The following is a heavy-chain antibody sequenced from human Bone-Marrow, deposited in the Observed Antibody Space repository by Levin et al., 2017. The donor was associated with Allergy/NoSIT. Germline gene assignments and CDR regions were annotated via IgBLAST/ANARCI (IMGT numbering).Heavy chain of an antibody. Sequence: GESLKISCAASGFSFNAYGMHWVRQAPGKGLEWVAVVSFDTITKYYADSVKGRFSISRDNSDNTLYLQMDSLRPEDTAVYFCAKSWISGRDALRGAFDYWRQGTLVTVSS. CDR1: GFSFNAYG. D-gene: IGHD1-26*01. J-gene: IGHJ4*02. CDR2: VSFDTITK. V-gene: IGHV3-30*18. CDR3: AKSWISGRDALRGAFDY.